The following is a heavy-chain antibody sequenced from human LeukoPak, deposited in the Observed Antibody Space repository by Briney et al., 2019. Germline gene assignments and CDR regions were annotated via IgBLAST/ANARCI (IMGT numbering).Heavy chain of an antibody. CDR2: IKQDGSEK. Sequence: GGSLRLSCAASGFTFSDYWMSWVRQAPGKGLEWVANIKQDGSEKHYVDSVKGRFTISRDNAKNSLYLQMNSRRAEDTAVYYCARDLYGDYSPFDYWGQGTLVTVSS. CDR3: ARDLYGDYSPFDY. J-gene: IGHJ4*02. D-gene: IGHD4-17*01. CDR1: GFTFSDYW. V-gene: IGHV3-7*04.